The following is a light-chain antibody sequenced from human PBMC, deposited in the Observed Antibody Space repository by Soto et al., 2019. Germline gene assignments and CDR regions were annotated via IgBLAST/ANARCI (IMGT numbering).Light chain of an antibody. V-gene: IGKV3-15*01. Sequence: EIVMTQSPATLSVSPGERATLSCRASQSVSSNLAWYQQKPGQAPRLLIYGASTRATGIPARFSGSGSGTEFTLTISSLQSEDFAVYYCQQYTGAPLTFGQGTRLEIK. CDR3: QQYTGAPLT. CDR2: GAS. CDR1: QSVSSN. J-gene: IGKJ5*01.